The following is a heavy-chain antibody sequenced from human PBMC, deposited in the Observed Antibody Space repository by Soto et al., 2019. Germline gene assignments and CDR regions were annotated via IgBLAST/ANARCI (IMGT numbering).Heavy chain of an antibody. CDR2: ISGSGGST. D-gene: IGHD3-3*01. V-gene: IGHV3-23*01. J-gene: IGHJ2*01. CDR3: FFEEFGDHRDLHSVSTRRSSDL. Sequence: RLPPGKGQEWVSAISGSGGSTYYADSVKGRFTISRDNSKNTLYLQMNSLRAEDTAVYYFFFEEFGDHRDLHSVSTRRSSDL.